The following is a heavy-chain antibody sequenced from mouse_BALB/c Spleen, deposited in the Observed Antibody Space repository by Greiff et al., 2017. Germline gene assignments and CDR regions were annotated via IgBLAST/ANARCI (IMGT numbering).Heavy chain of an antibody. V-gene: IGHV1-81*01. Sequence: QVQLQQSGPELVKPGASVKMSCKASGYTFTDYVISWVKQRTGQGLEWIGEIYPGSGSTYYNEKFKGKATLTADKSSNTAYMQLSSLTSEDSAVYFCARPLGSSYYFDYWGQGTTLTVSS. CDR1: GYTFTDYV. J-gene: IGHJ2*01. CDR3: ARPLGSSYYFDY. CDR2: IYPGSGST. D-gene: IGHD1-1*01.